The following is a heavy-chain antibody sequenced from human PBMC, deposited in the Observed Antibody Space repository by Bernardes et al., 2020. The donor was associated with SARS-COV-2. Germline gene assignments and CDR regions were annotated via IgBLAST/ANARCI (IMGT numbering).Heavy chain of an antibody. D-gene: IGHD3-10*01. CDR3: ARGNRFNWPPDHIDY. Sequence: ASVKVSCKASGFTFTSYYMHWVRQAPGQGLEWMGIINLSGGSTGEAQKFQGRLTMTRDTSTSTVYMELSSLSAEDTAVYYCARGNRFNWPPDHIDYWGQGTLVTVSS. CDR2: INLSGGST. V-gene: IGHV1-46*01. J-gene: IGHJ4*02. CDR1: GFTFTSYY.